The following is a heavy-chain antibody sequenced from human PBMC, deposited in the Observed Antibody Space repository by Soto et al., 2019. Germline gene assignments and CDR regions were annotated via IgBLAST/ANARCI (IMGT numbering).Heavy chain of an antibody. J-gene: IGHJ4*02. D-gene: IGHD6-19*01. Sequence: EVQLVESGGGLIQPGGSLRLSCAASGFSVSSNYMSWVRQAPGKGLEWVSVIYSGGSTHYADSVEGRFTISRDISKNTLYLEMNSLSAEDTAVYYCARDPGGRAVAGTIWGQGSLVTVSS. CDR2: IYSGGST. CDR3: ARDPGGRAVAGTI. CDR1: GFSVSSNY. V-gene: IGHV3-53*01.